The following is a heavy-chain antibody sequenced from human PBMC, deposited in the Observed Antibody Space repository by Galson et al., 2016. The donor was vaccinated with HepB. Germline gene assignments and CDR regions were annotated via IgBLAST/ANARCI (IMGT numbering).Heavy chain of an antibody. D-gene: IGHD6-19*01. CDR2: FSGSGGST. CDR1: GFTFSTSA. V-gene: IGHV3-23*01. Sequence: SLRLSCAASGFTFSTSAMSWVRQAPGKGLEWVSTFSGSGGSTYYADSVKGRFTISRDNSKNTPYLQMNTLRAEDTAVYYCAKSPPVNMAVPYFDYWGQGTLVTVSS. CDR3: AKSPPVNMAVPYFDY. J-gene: IGHJ4*02.